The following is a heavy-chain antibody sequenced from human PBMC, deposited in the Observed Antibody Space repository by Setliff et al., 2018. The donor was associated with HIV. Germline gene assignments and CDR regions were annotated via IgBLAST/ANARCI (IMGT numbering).Heavy chain of an antibody. D-gene: IGHD2-21*02. Sequence: GGSLRLSCAASGFTFSSYAMSWVRQAPGKGLEWVSAIRGSGGSTYYADSVKGRFTISRDNSKNTLYLQMNSLRAEDTAVYYCAKDQDIVVVTAIANWFDPWGQGTLVTVSS. V-gene: IGHV3-23*01. CDR3: AKDQDIVVVTAIANWFDP. CDR2: IRGSGGST. J-gene: IGHJ5*02. CDR1: GFTFSSYA.